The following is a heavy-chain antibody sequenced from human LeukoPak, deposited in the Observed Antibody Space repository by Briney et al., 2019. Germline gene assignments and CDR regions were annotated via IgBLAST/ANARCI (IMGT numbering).Heavy chain of an antibody. Sequence: SETLSLTCAVYGGSFSSYYWSWIRQPPGKGLELIGEINHSGSTNYNPSLKSRVTISVDTSKNQFSLKLSSVTAADTAVYYCARGGILATNNWFDPWGQGTLFTVSS. CDR2: INHSGST. CDR3: ARGGILATNNWFDP. J-gene: IGHJ5*02. D-gene: IGHD5-12*01. V-gene: IGHV4-34*01. CDR1: GGSFSSYY.